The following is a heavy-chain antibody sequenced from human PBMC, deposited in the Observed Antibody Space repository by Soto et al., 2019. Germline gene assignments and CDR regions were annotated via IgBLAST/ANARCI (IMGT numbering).Heavy chain of an antibody. CDR2: INAGNGNT. J-gene: IGHJ6*02. CDR1: GYTFTSYA. V-gene: IGHV1-3*01. CDR3: ARDRYFDWLPTIRPGYYYGMDV. Sequence: RASVKVSCKASGYTFTSYAMHWVRQAPGQRLEWMGWINAGNGNTKYSQKFQGRVTITRDTSASTAYMGLSSLRSEDTAVYYCARDRYFDWLPTIRPGYYYGMDVWGQGTTVTVSS. D-gene: IGHD3-9*01.